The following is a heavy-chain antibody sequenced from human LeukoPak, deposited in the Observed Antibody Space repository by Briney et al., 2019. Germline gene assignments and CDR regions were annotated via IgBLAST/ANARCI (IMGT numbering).Heavy chain of an antibody. Sequence: GGSLRLSCAGSGFTFSSYWMSWVRQAPGKGLEWVANIKQGGSDKYYVDSVKGRFTISRDNAKNSLYLQMKSLRTEDTAVYYCARDSAYDISCYARDAFDIWGEGKRVTVSS. V-gene: IGHV3-7*01. CDR3: ARDSAYDISCYARDAFDI. CDR2: IKQGGSDK. J-gene: IGHJ3*02. CDR1: GFTFSSYW. D-gene: IGHD3-22*01.